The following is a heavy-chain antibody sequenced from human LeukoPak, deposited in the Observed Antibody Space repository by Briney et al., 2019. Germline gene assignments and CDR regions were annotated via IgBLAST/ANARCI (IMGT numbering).Heavy chain of an antibody. CDR1: GYTFTSYD. J-gene: IGHJ4*02. CDR3: ARESGVVPAAKGDY. D-gene: IGHD2-2*01. Sequence: ASVKVSCKASGYTFTSYDINWVRQATGQGLEWMGWISAYNGNTNYAQKLQGRVTMTTDTSTSTAYMELRSLRSDDTAVYYCARESGVVPAAKGDYWGQGTLVTVSS. V-gene: IGHV1-18*01. CDR2: ISAYNGNT.